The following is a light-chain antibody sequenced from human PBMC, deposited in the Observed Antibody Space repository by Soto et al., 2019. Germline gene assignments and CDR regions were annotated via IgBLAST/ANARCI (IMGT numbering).Light chain of an antibody. V-gene: IGKV3-15*01. CDR1: QSVSNN. J-gene: IGKJ4*01. CDR2: AAS. CDR3: QQYNNWPPLT. Sequence: ELVMTQSPATLSVSPGERVTLSCRASQSVSNNLAWYQQKPGQAPRLLIYAASTRATGLPARFSGSGSGTQVTLTISSLQSEDFAVYYCQQYNNWPPLTFGGGTKVEIK.